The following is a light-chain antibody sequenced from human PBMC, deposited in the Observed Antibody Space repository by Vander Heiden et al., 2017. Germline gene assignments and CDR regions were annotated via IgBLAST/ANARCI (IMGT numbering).Light chain of an antibody. J-gene: IGKJ2*01. CDR2: GAS. Sequence: EIVLTQSPGTLSLSPGDRATLSCRASQSVSSSYLAWYQQKPGQAPRLLIYGASSRATGIADRFSGSGSGTDFTLTISRLEPEDFAVYYCQQYGSSFGQGTKLEIK. CDR1: QSVSSSY. CDR3: QQYGSS. V-gene: IGKV3-20*01.